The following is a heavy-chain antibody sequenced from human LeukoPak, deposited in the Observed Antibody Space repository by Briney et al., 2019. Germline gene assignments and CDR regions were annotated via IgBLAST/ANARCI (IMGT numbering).Heavy chain of an antibody. V-gene: IGHV3-21*01. CDR3: AKDVYGSGIHYYMDV. J-gene: IGHJ6*03. CDR2: ITSSSSYI. CDR1: GFTFSTYN. D-gene: IGHD3-10*01. Sequence: GGSLRLSCAASGFTFSTYNMNGVRQAPGKGLEWVSSITSSSSYIYYADSVKGRFTISRDNAKNSLYLQMNSLRAEDTAVYYCAKDVYGSGIHYYMDVWGKGTTVTISS.